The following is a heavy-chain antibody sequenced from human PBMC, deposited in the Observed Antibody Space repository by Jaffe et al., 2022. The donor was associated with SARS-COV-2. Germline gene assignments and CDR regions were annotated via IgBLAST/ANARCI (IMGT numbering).Heavy chain of an antibody. CDR3: AKGFYNSGWHRFDY. D-gene: IGHD6-19*01. V-gene: IGHV3-23*01. J-gene: IGHJ4*02. Sequence: EVQLLESGGGLVQPGGSLRLSCAASGFTFSSYALSWVRQAPGKGLEWVSGISSSGAGTDYADSVKGRFTISRDNSKNTLYLQMNSLRAEDTAIYYCAKGFYNSGWHRFDYWGQGTLVTVSS. CDR1: GFTFSSYA. CDR2: ISSSGAGT.